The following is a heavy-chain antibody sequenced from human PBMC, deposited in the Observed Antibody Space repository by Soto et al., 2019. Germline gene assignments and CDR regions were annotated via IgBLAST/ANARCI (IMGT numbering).Heavy chain of an antibody. J-gene: IGHJ4*02. CDR2: IIPILGIA. CDR3: ARNFRKGGSYAS. D-gene: IGHD1-26*01. CDR1: GGTFSSYT. Sequence: QVQLVQSGAEVKKPGSSVKVSCKASGGTFSSYTISWVRQAPGQGLEWMGRIIPILGIANYAQKFQGRVTITADKSTSTAYMGLRSLRCGDTAVYYGARNFRKGGSYASWGQGPLVTASS. V-gene: IGHV1-69*02.